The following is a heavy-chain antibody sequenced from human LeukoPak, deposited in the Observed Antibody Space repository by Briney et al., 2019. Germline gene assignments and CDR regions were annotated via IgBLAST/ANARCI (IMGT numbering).Heavy chain of an antibody. CDR1: GFTFSSYA. CDR2: ISGSGGST. CDR3: AKGDCSGGSCYNFDY. Sequence: GGSLRLSCAASGFTFSSYAVSWVRQAPGKGLEWVSAISGSGGSTYYADSVKGRFTISRDNSKNTLYLQMNSLRAEDTAVYYCAKGDCSGGSCYNFDYWGQGTLVTVSS. V-gene: IGHV3-23*01. J-gene: IGHJ4*02. D-gene: IGHD2-15*01.